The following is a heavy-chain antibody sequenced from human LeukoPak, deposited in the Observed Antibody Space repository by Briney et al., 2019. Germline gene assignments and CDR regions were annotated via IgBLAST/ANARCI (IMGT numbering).Heavy chain of an antibody. V-gene: IGHV1-2*02. D-gene: IGHD1-1*01. Sequence: ASVKVSCKASGYTFTGYYMHWVRQAPGQGLEWMGWINPNSGGTNYAQKFQGRVTMTRDTSISTAYMELSRLRSDDTAVYYCARGPPYNWNDGDYWGQGTLVIVSS. CDR2: INPNSGGT. CDR1: GYTFTGYY. CDR3: ARGPPYNWNDGDY. J-gene: IGHJ4*02.